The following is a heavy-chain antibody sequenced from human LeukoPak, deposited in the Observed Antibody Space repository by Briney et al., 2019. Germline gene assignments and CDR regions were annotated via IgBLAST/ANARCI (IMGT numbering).Heavy chain of an antibody. D-gene: IGHD2-15*01. CDR2: IDYSVSP. V-gene: IGHV4-39*01. CDR3: ARPVVVVAAPFNWFDP. Sequence: SXTLSLTCTVSGGSIRSRRYDWGWSRQPQGKGVERIESIDYSVSPYYNPSLKSRVTISLDTSKTQFSLKLSSVTAADTAVYYCARPVVVVAAPFNWFDPWGQGALVTVSS. J-gene: IGHJ5*02. CDR1: GGSIRSRRYD.